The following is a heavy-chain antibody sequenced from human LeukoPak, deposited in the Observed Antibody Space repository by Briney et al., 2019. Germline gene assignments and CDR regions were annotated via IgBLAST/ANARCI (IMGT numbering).Heavy chain of an antibody. Sequence: PGRSLRLSCAASGFTFSSYAMHWVRQAPGKGLEWVAVISYDGSNKYYADSVKGRFTISRDNSKNTLYLQMNSLRAEDTAVYYCARDPTSRKPYYDFWSGYLTPDAFDIWGQGTMVTVSS. CDR1: GFTFSSYA. J-gene: IGHJ3*02. D-gene: IGHD3-3*01. V-gene: IGHV3-30-3*01. CDR2: ISYDGSNK. CDR3: ARDPTSRKPYYDFWSGYLTPDAFDI.